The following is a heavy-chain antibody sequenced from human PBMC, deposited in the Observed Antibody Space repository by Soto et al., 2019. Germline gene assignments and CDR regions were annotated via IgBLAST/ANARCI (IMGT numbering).Heavy chain of an antibody. V-gene: IGHV3-30-3*01. D-gene: IGHD1-7*01. J-gene: IGHJ6*02. Sequence: QVQLVESGGGVVQPGRSQRLSCAASGFTFSSYAMHWVRQAPGKGLEWVAVISYDGSNKYYADSVKGRFTISRDNSKNTLYLQMNSLRAEDTAVYYCARATLAGEHVTGTTDYYYGMDVWGQGTTVTVSS. CDR2: ISYDGSNK. CDR1: GFTFSSYA. CDR3: ARATLAGEHVTGTTDYYYGMDV.